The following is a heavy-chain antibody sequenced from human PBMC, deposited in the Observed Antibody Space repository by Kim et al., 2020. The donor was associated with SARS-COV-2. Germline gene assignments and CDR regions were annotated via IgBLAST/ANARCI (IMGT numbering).Heavy chain of an antibody. CDR2: INPNSGGT. D-gene: IGHD3-10*01. CDR1: GYTFTGYY. V-gene: IGHV1-2*06. Sequence: ASVKVSCKASGYTFTGYYMHWVRQAPGQGLEWMGRINPNSGGTNYAQKFQGRVTMTRDTSISTAYMELSRLRSDDTAVYYCARVLNYYGGGDAFDIWAQGTMVTVSS. J-gene: IGHJ3*02. CDR3: ARVLNYYGGGDAFDI.